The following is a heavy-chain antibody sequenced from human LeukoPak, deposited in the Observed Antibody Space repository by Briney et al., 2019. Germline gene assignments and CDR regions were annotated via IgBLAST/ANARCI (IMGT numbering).Heavy chain of an antibody. D-gene: IGHD1-26*01. CDR3: ARDRPEGAMDY. Sequence: ASVKVSCKASGYTFTSYYMHWVRQAPGQGLEWMGIINPSGGSTSYAQKFQGRVTMTRDTSTSTVYMELSSLGSEDTAVYYCARDRPEGAMDYWGQGTLVTVSS. CDR2: INPSGGST. V-gene: IGHV1-46*01. CDR1: GYTFTSYY. J-gene: IGHJ4*02.